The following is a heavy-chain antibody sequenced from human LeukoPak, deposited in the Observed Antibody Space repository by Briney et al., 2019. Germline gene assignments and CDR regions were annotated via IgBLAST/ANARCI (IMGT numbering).Heavy chain of an antibody. CDR3: ARGRIAVAHE. CDR2: FDPEDGET. Sequence: ASVKVSCKVSGHTLTEFSMHWVRQAPGKRLEWMGRFDPEDGETIYAQKFQGRVTMTADTSTDTAYMELSRLRSDDTAVYYCARGRIAVAHEWGQGTLVTVSS. D-gene: IGHD6-19*01. J-gene: IGHJ4*02. CDR1: GHTLTEFS. V-gene: IGHV1-24*01.